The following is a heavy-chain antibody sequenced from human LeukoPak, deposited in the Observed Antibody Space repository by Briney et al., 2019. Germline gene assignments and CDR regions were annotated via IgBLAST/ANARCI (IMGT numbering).Heavy chain of an antibody. V-gene: IGHV3-23*01. CDR3: AKVPHYYYDSSGYYW. J-gene: IGHJ4*02. CDR1: GFTFSSYA. Sequence: GGSLRLSCAASGFTFSSYAMSWVRQAPGKGLEWVSAISGGGGSTYYADSVKGRFTISRDNSKNTLYLQMNSLRAEDTAVYYCAKVPHYYYDSSGYYWGGQGTLVTVSS. CDR2: ISGGGGST. D-gene: IGHD3-22*01.